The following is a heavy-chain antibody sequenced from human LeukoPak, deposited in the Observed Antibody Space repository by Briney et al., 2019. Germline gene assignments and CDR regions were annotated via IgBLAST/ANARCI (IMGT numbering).Heavy chain of an antibody. J-gene: IGHJ4*02. V-gene: IGHV3-30-3*01. D-gene: IGHD5-24*01. CDR2: ISYDGSNK. CDR1: GFTFRSYA. CDR3: ASGREGYNLRGISHSDY. Sequence: PGGSLRLSCAASGFTFRSYAMHGVRQAPGKGLEWVAVISYDGSNKYYADSVKGRFTISRDNSKNTLYLQMNSLRAEDTAVYYCASGREGYNLRGISHSDYWGQGTLVTVSS.